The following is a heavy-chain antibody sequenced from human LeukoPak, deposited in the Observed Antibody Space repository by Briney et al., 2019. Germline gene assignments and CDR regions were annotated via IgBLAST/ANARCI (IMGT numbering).Heavy chain of an antibody. CDR3: ARQQGSDYLLSFDY. Sequence: ASVKVSCKASGYTFTSYFIHWVRQAPGQGLEWMGIINPSGGSTSYAQNFQGRVTMTRDMSTSTVYMELSSLGSEDTAVYYCARQQGSDYLLSFDYWGQGSLVTVSS. J-gene: IGHJ4*02. CDR1: GYTFTSYF. D-gene: IGHD3-22*01. CDR2: INPSGGST. V-gene: IGHV1-46*01.